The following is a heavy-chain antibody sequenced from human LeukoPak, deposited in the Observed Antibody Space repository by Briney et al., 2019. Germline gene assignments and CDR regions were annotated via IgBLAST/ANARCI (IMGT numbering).Heavy chain of an antibody. CDR3: ARRMYGSSFDY. V-gene: IGHV4-59*08. CDR2: IYYSVST. J-gene: IGHJ4*02. CDR1: GGSISSYY. D-gene: IGHD6-6*01. Sequence: NASETLSLTCAVSGGSISSYYWSWIRQPPGKGLEWIGYIYYSVSTNYNPSLKSRVTISVDTSKNQFSLKLTSVTAADTAVYYCARRMYGSSFDYWGQGTLVTVSS.